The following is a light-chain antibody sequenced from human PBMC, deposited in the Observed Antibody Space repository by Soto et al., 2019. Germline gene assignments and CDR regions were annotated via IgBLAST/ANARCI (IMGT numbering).Light chain of an antibody. CDR3: KQYNSYS. CDR1: QSISNW. CDR2: HAS. J-gene: IGKJ1*01. V-gene: IGKV1-5*01. Sequence: DIQMTQSPSTLPASVGDRVTITCRASQSISNWLALYQQKPGTAPKVLIYHASNLQSGVPSRFSGSGSGTEFSLTFSSLQPDEFATYYCKQYNSYSFGHGTKVDIK.